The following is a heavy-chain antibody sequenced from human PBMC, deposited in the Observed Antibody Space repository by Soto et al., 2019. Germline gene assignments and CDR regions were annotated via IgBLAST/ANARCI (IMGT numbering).Heavy chain of an antibody. CDR3: APRGPQYYYDSSGYLAY. Sequence: PSETLSLTCTVSGGSISSGDYYWSWIRQPPGKGLEWIGYIYYSGSTYYNPSLKSRVTISVDTSKNQFSLKLSSVTAADTAVYYCAPRGPQYYYDSSGYLAYWGQGTLVTVSS. J-gene: IGHJ4*02. V-gene: IGHV4-30-4*01. CDR1: GGSISSGDYY. D-gene: IGHD3-22*01. CDR2: IYYSGST.